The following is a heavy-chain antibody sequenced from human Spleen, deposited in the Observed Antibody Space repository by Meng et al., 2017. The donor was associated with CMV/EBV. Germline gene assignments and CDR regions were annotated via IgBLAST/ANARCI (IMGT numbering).Heavy chain of an antibody. Sequence: ASVKVSCKASGYTFTSYDINWVRQATGQGLEWMGIINPSGSSTSYAQKFQGRVTMTRGTSTSTVYMELSSLRSEDTAVYYCARGGNRIAAAGTNTGHYYYYGMDVWGQGTTVTVSS. CDR2: INPSGSST. D-gene: IGHD6-13*01. V-gene: IGHV1-46*01. CDR1: GYTFTSYD. J-gene: IGHJ6*02. CDR3: ARGGNRIAAAGTNTGHYYYYGMDV.